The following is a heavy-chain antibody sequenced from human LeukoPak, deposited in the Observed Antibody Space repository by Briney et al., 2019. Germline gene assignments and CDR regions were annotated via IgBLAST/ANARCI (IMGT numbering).Heavy chain of an antibody. D-gene: IGHD3-16*01. CDR1: GYTFTGYY. CDR2: INTNTGNP. Sequence: GASVKVSCKASGYTFTGYYMHWVRQAPGQGLEWMGWINTNTGNPTYAQGFTGRFVFSLDTSVSTAYLQISSLKAEDTAVYYCARAPVEGEYYYYMDVWGKGTTVTVSS. CDR3: ARAPVEGEYYYYMDV. V-gene: IGHV7-4-1*02. J-gene: IGHJ6*03.